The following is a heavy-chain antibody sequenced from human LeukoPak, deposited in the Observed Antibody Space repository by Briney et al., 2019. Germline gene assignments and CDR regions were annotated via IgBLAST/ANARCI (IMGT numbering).Heavy chain of an antibody. D-gene: IGHD6-13*01. CDR3: ASCSGYSSSCHAFDI. J-gene: IGHJ3*02. CDR2: IKQDESEK. Sequence: GGSLRLSCAASGFTFSSYWMSWVRQAPGKGLEWVANIKQDESEKYYVDSVKGRFTISRDNAKNSLYLQMNSLRAEDTAVYYCASCSGYSSSCHAFDIWGQGTMVTVSS. V-gene: IGHV3-7*01. CDR1: GFTFSSYW.